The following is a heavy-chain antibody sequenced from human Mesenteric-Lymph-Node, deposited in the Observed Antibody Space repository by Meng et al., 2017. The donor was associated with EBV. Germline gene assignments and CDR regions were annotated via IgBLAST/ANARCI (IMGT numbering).Heavy chain of an antibody. CDR2: ISAYNGNT. J-gene: IGHJ4*02. CDR1: GYTFTSYG. Sequence: QVQLVQSGSGLKYPGASVKVSCRASGYTFTSYGFSWVRQAPGQGLEWMGWISAYNGNTDYAQKFQDRVTLTTDTSTSTAYMELRSLRSDDTAVYYCARGPQQWLTDYWGQGALVTVSS. V-gene: IGHV1-18*01. CDR3: ARGPQQWLTDY. D-gene: IGHD6-19*01.